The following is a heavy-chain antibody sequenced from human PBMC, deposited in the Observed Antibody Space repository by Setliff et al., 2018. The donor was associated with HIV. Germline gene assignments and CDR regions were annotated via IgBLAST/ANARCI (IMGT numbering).Heavy chain of an antibody. CDR1: GGSITSGDYH. CDR3: ARRIYGNNPYFDY. J-gene: IGHJ4*02. CDR2: ITYSGSA. D-gene: IGHD4-17*01. V-gene: IGHV4-30-4*08. Sequence: LSLTCTVSGGSITSGDYHWSWIRQPPGKGLEWIGYITYSGSAYYNPSLKSRVIISVDTSKNQFSLKLNSVTAADTAIYYCARRIYGNNPYFDYWSQGTLVTVSS.